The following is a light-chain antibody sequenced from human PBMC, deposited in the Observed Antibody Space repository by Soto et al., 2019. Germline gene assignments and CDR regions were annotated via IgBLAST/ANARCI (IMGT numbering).Light chain of an antibody. V-gene: IGKV3-11*01. CDR3: HQRQYWPPIT. CDR1: LSVSMN. CDR2: VAS. Sequence: VVLTQSPATLSLSPGERASLSCRTSLSVSMNLDWYQQKPGHAPMLVISVASNRATGVPPRFSGSGSRKDFILPISSLEPEDFAVYYCHQRQYWPPITFGQGTRLEIK. J-gene: IGKJ5*01.